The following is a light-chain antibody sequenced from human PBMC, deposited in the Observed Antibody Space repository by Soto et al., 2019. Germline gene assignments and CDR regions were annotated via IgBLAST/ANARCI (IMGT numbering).Light chain of an antibody. CDR2: GAS. CDR3: QHYDGSPLT. V-gene: IGKV3-20*01. Sequence: EVMLTQSPGTLSLSPGERGTLSCRASQSISSAHLVWYQQKPGQAPILLIYGASSRATGIPDRFSGSGSVPDFTLTISRLEPEDFAVYYCQHYDGSPLTFGGGTKVELK. CDR1: QSISSAH. J-gene: IGKJ4*01.